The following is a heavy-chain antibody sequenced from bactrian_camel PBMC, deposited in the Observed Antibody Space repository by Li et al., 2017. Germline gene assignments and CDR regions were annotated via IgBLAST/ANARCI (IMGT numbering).Heavy chain of an antibody. J-gene: IGHJ6*01. D-gene: IGHD1*01. V-gene: IGHV3S1*01. CDR1: RYLSDSYC. CDR2: IYTGGSST. Sequence: VQLVESGGGSVQAGGSLKLSCVVSRYLSDSYCMAWFRQAPGKDREGVATIYTGGSSTNYADSVKGRFTITQDKASQTIYLQMNSLKPEDTAMYYCAAARDSYCYLPLSPEGFGYWGQGTQVTVS. CDR3: AAARDSYCYLPLSPEGFGY.